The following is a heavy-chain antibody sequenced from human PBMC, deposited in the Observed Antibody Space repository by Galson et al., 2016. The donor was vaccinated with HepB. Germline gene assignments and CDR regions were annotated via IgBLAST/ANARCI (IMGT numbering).Heavy chain of an antibody. CDR3: AREEATSWGMIVVVRRDYNSDGLDV. D-gene: IGHD3-22*01. J-gene: IGHJ6*04. V-gene: IGHV1-46*01. CDR2: INPSGGST. CDR1: GYTFSSFY. Sequence: SVKVSCKASGYTFSSFYLHWVRQAPGQGLEWMGLINPSGGSTTYAQKFQGRVTMTRDTSTSTVYMALSSLTSEDTAVCYCAREEATSWGMIVVVRRDYNSDGLDVWGTGTTAIVSS.